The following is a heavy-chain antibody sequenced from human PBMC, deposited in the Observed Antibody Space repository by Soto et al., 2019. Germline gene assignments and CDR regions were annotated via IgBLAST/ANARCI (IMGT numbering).Heavy chain of an antibody. J-gene: IGHJ4*02. CDR2: ISGSGGST. CDR3: AKASPMDGDYFDY. CDR1: GFTFSSYA. Sequence: EVQLLESGGGLVQPGGSLRLSCAASGFTFSSYAMSWVRQAPGKRLEWVSAISGSGGSTYYADSVKGRFTTSRDNSKNTLYLQMNSLGAEATAVYYCAKASPMDGDYFDYWGQGTLVTVSS. D-gene: IGHD3-10*01. V-gene: IGHV3-23*01.